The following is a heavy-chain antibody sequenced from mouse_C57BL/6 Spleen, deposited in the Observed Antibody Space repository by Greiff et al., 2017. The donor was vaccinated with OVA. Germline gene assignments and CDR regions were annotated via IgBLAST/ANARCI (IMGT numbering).Heavy chain of an antibody. CDR1: GYAFSSSW. V-gene: IGHV1-82*01. CDR3: ARLTTVDFDV. J-gene: IGHJ1*03. D-gene: IGHD1-1*01. Sequence: VKLMESGPELVKPGASVKISCKASGYAFSSSWMNWVKQRPGKGLEWIGRIYPGDGDTNYNGKFKGKATLTADKSSSTAYMQLSSLTSEDSAVYFCARLTTVDFDVWGTGTTVTVSS. CDR2: IYPGDGDT.